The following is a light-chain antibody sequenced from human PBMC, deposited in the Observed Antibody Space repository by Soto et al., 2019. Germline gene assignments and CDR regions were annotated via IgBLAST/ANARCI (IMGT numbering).Light chain of an antibody. CDR2: DAA. V-gene: IGKV1-33*01. Sequence: DIQMIQSPSSLSASVGDRVTITCQASQEISNYLNWYQQKQGKSPRLLIYDAANLERGCPSRFSGRGSATDFTFTISSLHPEDFATYYCQQYAHLPRTFGRGTTVEIK. CDR1: QEISNY. J-gene: IGKJ1*01. CDR3: QQYAHLPRT.